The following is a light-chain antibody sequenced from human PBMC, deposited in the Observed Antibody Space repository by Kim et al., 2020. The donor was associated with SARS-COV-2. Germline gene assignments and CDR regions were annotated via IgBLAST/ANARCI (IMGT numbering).Light chain of an antibody. CDR2: DTS. J-gene: IGKJ4*01. V-gene: IGKV1-39*01. CDR1: QSINRY. CDR3: QQSYTTRLT. Sequence: ASVGDRVMITCRASQSINRYLNWYQQKPGKAPKLLIYDTSTLQSGVPSRFSGSGSGTDFTLTISSLQAEDFATYHCQQSYTTRLTFGGGTKVDIK.